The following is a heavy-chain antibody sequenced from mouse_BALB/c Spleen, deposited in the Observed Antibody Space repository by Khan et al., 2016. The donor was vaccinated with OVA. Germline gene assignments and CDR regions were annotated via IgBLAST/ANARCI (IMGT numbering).Heavy chain of an antibody. CDR2: ISYSGNT. J-gene: IGHJ3*01. V-gene: IGHV3-2*02. CDR1: GYSITSEYT. CDR3: TRKDYYDYDPFPY. Sequence: EVKLLESGPGLVKPSQSLSLTCTVTGYSITSEYTWNWIRQFPGNQLEWMGFISYSGNTRYNPSLKSQISITRDTSKNQFFLQLNSLTSEDTATYYCTRKDYYDYDPFPYWGQGTLVTVSA. D-gene: IGHD2-4*01.